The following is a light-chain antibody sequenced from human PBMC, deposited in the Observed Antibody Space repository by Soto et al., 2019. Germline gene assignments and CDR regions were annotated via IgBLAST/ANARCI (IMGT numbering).Light chain of an antibody. Sequence: DIPMTQSPSSLSASVGDRVTITCRASQGISNYLAWYQQKPGKVPKLLIYAASTLQSGVPSRFSGSGSGTDFPLHISSLQPEDVATYYCQQYGSSPMYTFGQGTKLEIK. CDR2: AAS. CDR3: QQYGSSPMYT. J-gene: IGKJ2*01. V-gene: IGKV1-27*01. CDR1: QGISNY.